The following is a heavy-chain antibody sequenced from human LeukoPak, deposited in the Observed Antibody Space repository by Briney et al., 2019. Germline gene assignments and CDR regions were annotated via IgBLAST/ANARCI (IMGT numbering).Heavy chain of an antibody. D-gene: IGHD4-17*01. CDR1: GYTFTSYG. CDR2: ISAYNGNT. V-gene: IGHV1-18*01. CDR3: ARAGYGDYALGGSWFDP. Sequence: GASVKVSCKASGYTFTSYGISWVRQAPGQGLEWMGWISAYNGNTNYAQKLQGRVTMTTDTSTSTAYMELRSLRSDDTAVYYCARAGYGDYALGGSWFDPWGQGTLVTVSS. J-gene: IGHJ5*02.